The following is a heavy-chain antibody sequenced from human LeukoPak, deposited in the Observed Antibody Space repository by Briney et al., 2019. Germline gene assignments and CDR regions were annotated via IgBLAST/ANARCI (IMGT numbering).Heavy chain of an antibody. J-gene: IGHJ4*02. CDR2: IYYSGST. Sequence: SETLSLTCTVSGGSISSSSYHWGWIRQPPGKGLEWIGSIYYSGSTYYNPSLKSRVTISVDTSKNQFSLKLSSVTAADTAVYYCASPIITMVRGVIIHSFDYWGQGTLVTVSS. CDR1: GGSISSSSYH. D-gene: IGHD3-10*01. V-gene: IGHV4-39*01. CDR3: ASPIITMVRGVIIHSFDY.